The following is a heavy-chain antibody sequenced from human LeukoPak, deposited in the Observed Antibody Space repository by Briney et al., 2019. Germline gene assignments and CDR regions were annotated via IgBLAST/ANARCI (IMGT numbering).Heavy chain of an antibody. D-gene: IGHD6-13*01. J-gene: IGHJ4*02. Sequence: GGSLRLSCATSGFTFSSYGMHWVRQAPGKGLEWVAVISYDGSNKYYADSVKGRFTISRDNSKNTLYLQMNSLRAEDTAVYYCAKGRAAAGGLLDYWGQGTLVTVSS. V-gene: IGHV3-30*18. CDR1: GFTFSSYG. CDR2: ISYDGSNK. CDR3: AKGRAAAGGLLDY.